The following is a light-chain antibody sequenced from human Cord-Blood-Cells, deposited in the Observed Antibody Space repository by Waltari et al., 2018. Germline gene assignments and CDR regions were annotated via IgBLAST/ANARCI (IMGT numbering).Light chain of an antibody. Sequence: QSALTQPASVSGSPGQSITISCTGTSSDVGSYNLVSWYQQHPGKAPKLMIYEGSKGPAGVFNRFSGYMSGTTASLTISGLQAEDEADYYCCSYAGSSTYVFGTGTKVTVL. CDR2: EGS. CDR3: CSYAGSSTYV. CDR1: SSDVGSYNL. J-gene: IGLJ1*01. V-gene: IGLV2-23*01.